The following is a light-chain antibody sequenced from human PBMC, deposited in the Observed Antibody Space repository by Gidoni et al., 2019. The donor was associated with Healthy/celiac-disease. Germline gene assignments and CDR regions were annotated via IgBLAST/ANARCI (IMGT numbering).Light chain of an antibody. CDR3: QQYYSTPGT. CDR2: WAS. Sequence: ILLTQSPDSLPLSLGERATINCKSSQSVLYSSNNKNYLAWYQQKPGQPPKLLIYWASTREAGVPDRFSGSGSGTDFTLTISSLQAEEVAVYYCQQYYSTPGTFGQGTKVEIK. J-gene: IGKJ1*01. CDR1: QSVLYSSNNKNY. V-gene: IGKV4-1*01.